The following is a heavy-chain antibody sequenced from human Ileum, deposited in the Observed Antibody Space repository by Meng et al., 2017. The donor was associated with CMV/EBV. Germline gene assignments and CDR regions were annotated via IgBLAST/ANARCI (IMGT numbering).Heavy chain of an antibody. CDR2: IYSSGST. CDR3: ARVSTWYEGLFDY. CDR1: GGSISYYY. D-gene: IGHD2-2*01. J-gene: IGHJ4*02. V-gene: IGHV4-59*01. Sequence: SETLSLTCTVSGGSISYYYWSWIRQPPGKGLEWIGYIYSSGSTKYNPSLKSRATISIDSSKSQFSLKLSSATVADSAVYYCARVSTWYEGLFDYWGQGVLVTVSS.